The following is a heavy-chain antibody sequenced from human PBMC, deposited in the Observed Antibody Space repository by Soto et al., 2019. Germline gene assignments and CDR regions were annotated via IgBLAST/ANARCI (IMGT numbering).Heavy chain of an antibody. CDR2: IIPIFGTA. CDR3: ARQGDHGGYSYYGMDV. D-gene: IGHD2-21*02. CDR1: GGTFSSYA. Sequence: QVQLVQSGAEVKKPGSSVKVSCKASGGTFSSYAISWVRQAPGQGLEWMGGIIPIFGTADYAQKFQGRVTTTADESTSTDYTELSSLRSEDTAVYYCARQGDHGGYSYYGMDVWGQGTPVTVSS. J-gene: IGHJ6*02. V-gene: IGHV1-69*12.